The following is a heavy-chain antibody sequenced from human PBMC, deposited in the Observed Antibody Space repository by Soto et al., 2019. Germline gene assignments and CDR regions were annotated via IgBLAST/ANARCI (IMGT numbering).Heavy chain of an antibody. J-gene: IGHJ6*02. CDR1: GYIFVNYG. CDR2: ISPYTGNT. D-gene: IGHD3-16*01. CDR3: VMVDNYVPPTPQDV. V-gene: IGHV1-18*01. Sequence: QVQLVQSGDEVKKPGASVKVSCKASGYIFVNYGIAWVRQAPGQGLECMGWISPYTGNTHSASKVQGRLTMTTDTSTSTAYMVLGSLTSDDTAVYYCVMVDNYVPPTPQDVWGQGTTVTVSS.